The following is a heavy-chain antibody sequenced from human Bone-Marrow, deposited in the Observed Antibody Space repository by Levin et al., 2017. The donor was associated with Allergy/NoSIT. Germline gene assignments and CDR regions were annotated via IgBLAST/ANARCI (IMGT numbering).Heavy chain of an antibody. CDR2: ISSSGSDM. V-gene: IGHV3-21*01. CDR3: ARGIVGDVRVAHKEAFDI. Sequence: GGSLRLSCTVSGFTFSIYSINWVRQAPGKGLEWVSSISSSGSDMYYVDSVRGRFTISRDNAKNSLTLQMNSLRAEDTAVYYCARGIVGDVRVAHKEAFDIWGQGTMVSVSS. J-gene: IGHJ3*02. D-gene: IGHD2-8*02. CDR1: GFTFSIYS.